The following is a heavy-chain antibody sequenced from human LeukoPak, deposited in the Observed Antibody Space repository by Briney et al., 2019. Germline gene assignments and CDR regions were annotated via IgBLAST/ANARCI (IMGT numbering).Heavy chain of an antibody. CDR1: GGSISSGGYY. CDR2: VYHSGST. J-gene: IGHJ4*02. Sequence: TSQTLSLTCTVSGGSISSGGYYWSWIRQPPGKGLEWIGYVYHSGSTYYNPSLKSRVTISVDKSKNQFSLKLSSVTAADTAVYYCCIWPRDYFDYWGQGTLVTVSS. CDR3: CIWPRDYFDY. D-gene: IGHD1-14*01. V-gene: IGHV4-30-2*01.